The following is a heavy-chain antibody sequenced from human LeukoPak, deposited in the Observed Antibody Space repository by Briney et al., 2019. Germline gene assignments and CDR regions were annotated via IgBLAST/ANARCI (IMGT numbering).Heavy chain of an antibody. D-gene: IGHD5-24*01. V-gene: IGHV1-8*01. Sequence: APVKVSCKASGYTFTSYDTNWVRQATGQGLEWMGWMNPNSGNTGYAQKFQGRVTMTRNTSISTAYMELSSPRSEDRAVYYCARAVTRGRGAYWFRPWGKGTLVRVSS. J-gene: IGHJ5*02. CDR3: ARAVTRGRGAYWFRP. CDR2: MNPNSGNT. CDR1: GYTFTSYD.